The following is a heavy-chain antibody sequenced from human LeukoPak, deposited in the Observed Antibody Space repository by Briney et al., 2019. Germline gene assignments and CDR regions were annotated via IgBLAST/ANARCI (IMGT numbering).Heavy chain of an antibody. CDR2: ISWNSGSI. CDR1: GFTFDDYA. Sequence: PGGSLRLSCAASGFTFDDYAMHWVRQAPGKGLEWVSGISWNSGSIGYADSVKGRFTISRDNAKNSLYLQMNSLRAEDTALYYCAKDSHQGCYGNWFDPWGQGTLVTVSS. D-gene: IGHD4-17*01. J-gene: IGHJ5*02. CDR3: AKDSHQGCYGNWFDP. V-gene: IGHV3-9*01.